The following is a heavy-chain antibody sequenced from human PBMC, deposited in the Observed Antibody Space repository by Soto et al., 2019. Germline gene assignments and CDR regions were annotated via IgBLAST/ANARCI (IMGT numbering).Heavy chain of an antibody. CDR1: GFTFSSYW. J-gene: IGHJ4*02. CDR2: INQDGSEK. Sequence: VGSLRLSCADSGFTFSSYWMSWVRQAPGKGLEWVANINQDGSEKYYVDSVKGRFTISRDNAKNSLYLRMNSLRAEDTAIYYCARGSGYGNSPFDYWGQGTLVTVSS. V-gene: IGHV3-7*03. CDR3: ARGSGYGNSPFDY. D-gene: IGHD6-13*01.